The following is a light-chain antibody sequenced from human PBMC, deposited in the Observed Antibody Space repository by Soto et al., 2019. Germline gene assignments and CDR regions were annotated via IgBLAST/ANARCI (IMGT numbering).Light chain of an antibody. CDR3: QQYKTYLLT. V-gene: IGKV1-5*03. J-gene: IGKJ4*01. CDR1: QSISSW. Sequence: DIQMTQSPSTLSASVGDRVTITCRASQSISSWLAWYQQKPGKAPKLLIYKASTLKSGVPSRFSGSGSGTVFTLTISSLQPDDSATYYCQQYKTYLLTFGGGTKVDIK. CDR2: KAS.